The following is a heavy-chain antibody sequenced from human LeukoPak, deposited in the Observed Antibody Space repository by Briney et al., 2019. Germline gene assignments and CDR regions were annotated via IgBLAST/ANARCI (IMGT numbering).Heavy chain of an antibody. CDR1: GFAFSDYY. V-gene: IGHV3-11*01. Sequence: GGSLRLSCAGSGFAFSDYYMTWIRQAPGRELEFISYISGSGNSIVYADSVKGRFTISRDNAKNSLYLQMNSLRDEDTAVYYCAREPRLAVYWGQGTLVIVSS. CDR2: ISGSGNSI. CDR3: AREPRLAVY. D-gene: IGHD6-19*01. J-gene: IGHJ4*02.